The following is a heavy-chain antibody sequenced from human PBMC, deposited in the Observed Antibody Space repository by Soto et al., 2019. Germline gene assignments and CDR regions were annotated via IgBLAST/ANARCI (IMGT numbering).Heavy chain of an antibody. D-gene: IGHD2-2*01. Sequence: QLRLQESGPGLVKPSETLSLTCTVSAHSISSSSYYWGWFRQSPGKGLEWIGSLYSSGTTYYNPSLRSRVTIFVDTSKNQFSLRASSVTAADTAVYYCARHDWSRFYGMDVWGQGTTVTVSS. CDR1: AHSISSSSYY. J-gene: IGHJ6*02. CDR2: LYSSGTT. V-gene: IGHV4-39*01. CDR3: ARHDWSRFYGMDV.